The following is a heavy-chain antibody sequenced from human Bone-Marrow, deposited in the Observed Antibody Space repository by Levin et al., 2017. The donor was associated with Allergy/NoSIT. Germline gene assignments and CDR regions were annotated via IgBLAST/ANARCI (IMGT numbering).Heavy chain of an antibody. CDR3: ARDRAGYSYGSNWFDP. CDR2: ISSSGSTI. Sequence: GGSLRLSCAASGFTFSDYYMSWIRQAPGKGLEWVSYISSSGSTIYYADSVKGRFTISRDNAKNSLYLQMNSLRAEDTAVYYCARDRAGYSYGSNWFDPWGQGTLVTVSS. CDR1: GFTFSDYY. J-gene: IGHJ5*02. V-gene: IGHV3-11*01. D-gene: IGHD5-18*01.